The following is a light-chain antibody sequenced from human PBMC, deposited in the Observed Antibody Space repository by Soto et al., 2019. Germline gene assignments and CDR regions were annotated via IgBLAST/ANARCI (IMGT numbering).Light chain of an antibody. CDR3: QSYDSSHHVV. CDR1: SGSIASNY. CDR2: EDN. V-gene: IGLV6-57*01. Sequence: NFMLTQPHSVSESPGKTVTISCTRSSGSIASNYVQWYQQRPGSSPTTVIYEDNQRPSGVPDRFSGSIDSSSNSASLTISGLKTEDEADYRCQSYDSSHHVVFGGGTKLTVL. J-gene: IGLJ2*01.